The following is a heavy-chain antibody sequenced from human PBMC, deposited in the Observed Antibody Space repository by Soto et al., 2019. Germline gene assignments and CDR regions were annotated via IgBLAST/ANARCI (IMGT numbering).Heavy chain of an antibody. CDR1: GYTFTSYG. J-gene: IGHJ4*02. V-gene: IGHV1-18*01. D-gene: IGHD3-10*01. Sequence: QVQLVQSGAEVKKPGASVKVSCKASGYTFTSYGISWVRQAPGQGLEWMGWISAYNGNTNYAQKLQGRVTMTTDTSTSTAYMELRSLRSDDTAVYYCARDLRVGPYYGSGRIDYWGQGTLVTVSS. CDR3: ARDLRVGPYYGSGRIDY. CDR2: ISAYNGNT.